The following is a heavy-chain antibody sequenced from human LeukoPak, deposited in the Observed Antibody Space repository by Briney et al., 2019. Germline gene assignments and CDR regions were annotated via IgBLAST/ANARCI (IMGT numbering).Heavy chain of an antibody. CDR1: GFTFSSFA. V-gene: IGHV3-23*01. D-gene: IGHD6-19*01. J-gene: IGHJ4*02. CDR3: AKSGIAVAGNGGY. CDR2: ISGSGGST. Sequence: GGSLRLSCAASGFTFSSFAMSWVRQAPGKGLEWVSAISGSGGSTYYADSVKSRFTISRDNSKNTLYLQMNSLRAEDTAVYYCAKSGIAVAGNGGYWGQGTLVTVSS.